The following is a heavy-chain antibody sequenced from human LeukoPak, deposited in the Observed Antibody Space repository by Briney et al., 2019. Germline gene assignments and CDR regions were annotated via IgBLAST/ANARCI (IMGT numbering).Heavy chain of an antibody. J-gene: IGHJ4*02. CDR3: ARRVGATTEFDY. V-gene: IGHV4-39*01. CDR2: FHYSGST. D-gene: IGHD1-26*01. Sequence: SETLSLTCTVSGGSISTSSYSWGWIRQSPGKGLEWIGTFHYSGSTYYNPSLKSRVTISVDTSKNQFSVKLSSVSAADTAVYYCARRVGATTEFDYWGQGALVTVSS. CDR1: GGSISTSSYS.